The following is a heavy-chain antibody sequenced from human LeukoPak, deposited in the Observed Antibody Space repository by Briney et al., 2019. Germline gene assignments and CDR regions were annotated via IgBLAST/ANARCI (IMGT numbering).Heavy chain of an antibody. J-gene: IGHJ6*04. CDR3: ARSPYYYGSGSYYRYYYGMDV. V-gene: IGHV3-21*01. CDR1: GFTFSSYS. Sequence: PGGSLRLSCAASGFTFSSYSMNWVRQAPGKGLEWVSSISSSSSYIYYADSVKGRFTISRDNAKNSLYLQMNSLRAEDTAVYYCARSPYYYGSGSYYRYYYGMDVWGKGTTVTVSS. D-gene: IGHD3-10*01. CDR2: ISSSSSYI.